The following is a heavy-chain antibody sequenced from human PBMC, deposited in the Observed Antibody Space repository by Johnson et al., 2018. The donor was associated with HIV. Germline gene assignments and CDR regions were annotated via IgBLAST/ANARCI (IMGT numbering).Heavy chain of an antibody. Sequence: VQLVESGGGVVRPGGSLRLSCAASEFTFNDYGMSWVRQAPGKGLMWVSRISTDGSRTTYADSVKGRFTISRDNAKNTLYLQMSGLRDDDTAVYYCAKDRDLGTTMEAFDIWGHGTMVTVSS. CDR2: ISTDGSRT. CDR1: EFTFNDYG. J-gene: IGHJ3*02. V-gene: IGHV3-20*04. CDR3: AKDRDLGTTMEAFDI. D-gene: IGHD1-26*01.